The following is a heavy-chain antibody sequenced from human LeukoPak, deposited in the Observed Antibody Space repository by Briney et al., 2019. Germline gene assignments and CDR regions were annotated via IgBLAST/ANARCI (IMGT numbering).Heavy chain of an antibody. CDR1: GYTFTSYG. D-gene: IGHD3-10*01. Sequence: ASVKVSCKASGYTFTSYGINWVRQAPGQGLEWMGWISAYTGNTSYAQKLQGRVTMTTDTSTSSAYMELRSLRSDDTAVYYCARAKLLLLTRDYWGQGTLVTVSS. CDR2: ISAYTGNT. V-gene: IGHV1-18*01. CDR3: ARAKLLLLTRDY. J-gene: IGHJ4*02.